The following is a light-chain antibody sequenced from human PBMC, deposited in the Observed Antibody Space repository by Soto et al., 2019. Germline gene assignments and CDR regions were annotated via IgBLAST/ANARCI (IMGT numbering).Light chain of an antibody. CDR3: TAYGGGNKHVV. CDR1: SSDVGGYNH. V-gene: IGLV2-8*01. J-gene: IGLJ2*01. CDR2: EDN. Sequence: QSVLTQSPTASGSPGQSVTISCTGTSSDVGGYNHVSWYQQHPGEAPKLIIYEDNKRPSGVPDRFSGSKSGNTASLTVSGVQADDEEDYYCTAYGGGNKHVVFGGGTQLTVL.